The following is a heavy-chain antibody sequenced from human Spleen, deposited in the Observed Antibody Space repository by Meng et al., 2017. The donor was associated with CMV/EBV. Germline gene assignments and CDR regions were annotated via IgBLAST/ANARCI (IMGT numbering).Heavy chain of an antibody. D-gene: IGHD2-2*02. CDR1: GGTFSSYA. Sequence: SVKVSCKASGGTFSSYAISWVRQAPGQGLEWMGGIIPIFGTTNYAQRFQGRVTMTSDDSTSTAYMGLSSLRSEDTAVYYCASGDCSTSSCYTYYFDYWGQGTLVTVSS. CDR2: IIPIFGTT. CDR3: ASGDCSTSSCYTYYFDY. V-gene: IGHV1-69*13. J-gene: IGHJ4*02.